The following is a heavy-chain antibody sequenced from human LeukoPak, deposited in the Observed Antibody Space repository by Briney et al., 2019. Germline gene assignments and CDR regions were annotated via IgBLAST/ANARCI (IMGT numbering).Heavy chain of an antibody. Sequence: GGSPRLSCAASGFTFSSYGMHWVRQAPGKGLEWVAFIRYDGSNKYYADSVKGRFTISRDNSKNTLYLQMNSLRAEDTAVYYCAASYSSGWSLDYWGQGTLVTVSS. D-gene: IGHD6-19*01. V-gene: IGHV3-30*02. J-gene: IGHJ4*02. CDR1: GFTFSSYG. CDR2: IRYDGSNK. CDR3: AASYSSGWSLDY.